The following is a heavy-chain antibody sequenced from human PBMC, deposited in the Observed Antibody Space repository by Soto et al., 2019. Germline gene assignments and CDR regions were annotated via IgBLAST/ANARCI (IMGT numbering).Heavy chain of an antibody. CDR2: ICCDGSST. J-gene: IGHJ4*02. D-gene: IGHD6-13*01. CDR3: VGGVQQLPWYYFDY. Sequence: PGGSLRLSCAASGFTFSSYGMHWVRQAPGKGLEWVAVICCDGSSTYYADSVKGRFTISRDNSKNSLYLQMNSLRTEDTALYYCVGGVQQLPWYYFDYWGQGTLVTVSS. CDR1: GFTFSSYG. V-gene: IGHV3-33*03.